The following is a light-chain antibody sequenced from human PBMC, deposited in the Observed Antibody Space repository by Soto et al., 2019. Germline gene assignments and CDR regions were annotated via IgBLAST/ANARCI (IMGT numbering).Light chain of an antibody. J-gene: IGLJ2*01. CDR2: DVS. CDR1: STDINAYNF. Sequence: QSVLTQPASVSGSPGQSITISCTGTSTDINAYNFVSWYQQLPGKAPKVIIYDVSHRPSGVSNRFSGSKSGSTASLTISGLQPEDEADYYCSSYTISPMKFGGGTKLTV. CDR3: SSYTISPMK. V-gene: IGLV2-14*03.